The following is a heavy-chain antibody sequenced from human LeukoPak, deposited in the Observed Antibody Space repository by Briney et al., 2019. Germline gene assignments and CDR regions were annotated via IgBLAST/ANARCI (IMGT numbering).Heavy chain of an antibody. Sequence: GSLRLSCAASGCAFSTLTMNWVRQSPGKGLEWIGESNHSGNTKSNPSLKNRLTMSVDTSKKHISLNLTSVTAADTAVYYCARFGFEYDVGSGIHFYYMDVWGTGTTVTVSS. CDR3: ARFGFEYDVGSGIHFYYMDV. D-gene: IGHD3-10*01. CDR2: SNHSGNT. V-gene: IGHV4-34*01. CDR1: GCAFSTLT. J-gene: IGHJ6*03.